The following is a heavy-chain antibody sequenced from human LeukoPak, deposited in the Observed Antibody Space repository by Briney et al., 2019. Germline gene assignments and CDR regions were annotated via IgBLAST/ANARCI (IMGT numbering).Heavy chain of an antibody. Sequence: PSETLSLTCAVSGGSISSSNWWSWVRQPPGKGLEWIGEIYHSGSTNYNPSLKSRVTISVDKSKNQFSLKLSSVTAADTAVYYCASGLTSRITMVQGAPRGRAYYYMDVWGKGTTVTVSS. CDR2: IYHSGST. J-gene: IGHJ6*03. V-gene: IGHV4-4*02. D-gene: IGHD3-10*01. CDR1: GGSISSSNW. CDR3: ASGLTSRITMVQGAPRGRAYYYMDV.